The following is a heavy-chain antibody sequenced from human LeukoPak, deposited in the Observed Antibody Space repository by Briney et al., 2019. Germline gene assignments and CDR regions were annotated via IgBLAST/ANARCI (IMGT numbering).Heavy chain of an antibody. J-gene: IGHJ4*02. Sequence: ASLKVSCKASGYTFTSYDLNWVRQAPGQGLEWMGWMNPNSGNTGYAQKFQGRVTITRNTSISTAYMELSSLRSEDTAVYYCASTVFGSDMGFDYWGQGTLVTVSS. CDR3: ASTVFGSDMGFDY. D-gene: IGHD3-3*01. V-gene: IGHV1-8*03. CDR1: GYTFTSYD. CDR2: MNPNSGNT.